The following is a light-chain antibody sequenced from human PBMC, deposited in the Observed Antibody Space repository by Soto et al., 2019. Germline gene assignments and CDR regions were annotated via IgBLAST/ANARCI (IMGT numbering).Light chain of an antibody. CDR2: YDS. V-gene: IGLV3-21*04. CDR1: NIGSKS. J-gene: IGLJ2*01. CDR3: QVWDSSSDHVV. Sequence: SSELTQPPSVSVAPGKTARITCGGNNIGSKSVHWYQQKPGQAPVLVIYYDSDRPSGIPERFSGSNSGNTATLTISRVEAXXXAXXYCQVWDSSSDHVVFGGGTKLTVL.